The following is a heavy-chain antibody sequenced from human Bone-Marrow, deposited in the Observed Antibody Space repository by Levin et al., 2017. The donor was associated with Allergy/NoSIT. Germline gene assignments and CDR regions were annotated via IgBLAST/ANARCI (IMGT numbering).Heavy chain of an antibody. Sequence: PSETLSLTCAVYGGSFSGYYWSWIRQPPGKGLEWIGEINHSGSTNYNPSLKSRVTISVDTSKNQFSLKLSSVTAADTAVYYCARMGYYYDSSGYYPIDYWGQGTLVTVSS. CDR1: GGSFSGYY. V-gene: IGHV4-34*01. D-gene: IGHD3-22*01. CDR2: INHSGST. CDR3: ARMGYYYDSSGYYPIDY. J-gene: IGHJ4*02.